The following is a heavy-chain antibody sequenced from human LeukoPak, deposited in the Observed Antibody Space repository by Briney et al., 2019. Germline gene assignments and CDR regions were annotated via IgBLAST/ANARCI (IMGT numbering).Heavy chain of an antibody. CDR2: IYYSGST. CDR1: GGSISSSSYY. CDR3: ARHKDYYYSYMDV. J-gene: IGHJ6*03. V-gene: IGHV4-39*01. Sequence: PSETLSLTCTVSGGSISSSSYYWGWIRQPPGKGLEWIGTIYYSGSTYYNPSLTSRVTISVDTSKNQFSLKLSSVTAADSAVYYCARHKDYYYSYMDVWGKGTAVTISS.